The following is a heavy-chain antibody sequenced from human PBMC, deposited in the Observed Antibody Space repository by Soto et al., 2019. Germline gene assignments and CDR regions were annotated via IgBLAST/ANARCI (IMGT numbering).Heavy chain of an antibody. CDR3: ARMVAATRSSRYYGMDV. D-gene: IGHD2-15*01. CDR1: GGSISSYY. Sequence: PSETLSLTCTVSGGSISSYYWSWIRQPPGKGLEWIGYIYYSGSTNYNPSLKSRVTVSVDTSKNQFSLKLSSVTAADTAVYYCARMVAATRSSRYYGMDVWGQGTTVTVSS. J-gene: IGHJ6*02. CDR2: IYYSGST. V-gene: IGHV4-59*01.